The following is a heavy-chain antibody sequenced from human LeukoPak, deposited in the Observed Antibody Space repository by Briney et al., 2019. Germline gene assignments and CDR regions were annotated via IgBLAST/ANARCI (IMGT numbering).Heavy chain of an antibody. CDR2: IHSGGIT. V-gene: IGHV3-53*01. CDR3: VRDLGIASTGGYGRDV. CDR1: GFTVSNIY. D-gene: IGHD6-13*01. Sequence: GGSLRLSCAASGFTVSNIYMSWVRQAPGTGLEWVSIIHSGGITHYADTVKGRFTISRDNSKNTLYLQMNSLRAEDTAVYYCVRDLGIASTGGYGRDVCGQGNTGTVSS. J-gene: IGHJ6*02.